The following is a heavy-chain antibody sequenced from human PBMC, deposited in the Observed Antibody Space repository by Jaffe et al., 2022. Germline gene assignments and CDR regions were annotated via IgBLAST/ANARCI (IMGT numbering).Heavy chain of an antibody. Sequence: EVQLVESGGGLVQPGGSVRLSCAVSGFTFSNHWMSWVRQAPGKGLEWVANINQRTTSRDYVDSVKGRFTISRDNAKNSLFLQMNNLRAEDTAVYYCARTAENTRGLDYWGQGTLVTVSS. J-gene: IGHJ4*02. V-gene: IGHV3-7*05. D-gene: IGHD1-26*01. CDR1: GFTFSNHW. CDR3: ARTAENTRGLDY. CDR2: INQRTTSR.